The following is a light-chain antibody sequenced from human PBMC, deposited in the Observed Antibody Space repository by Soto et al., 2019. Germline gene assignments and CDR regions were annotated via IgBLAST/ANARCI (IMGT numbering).Light chain of an antibody. CDR2: GAS. Sequence: DIQLTQSPSFLSASVGDRVTITCRASQGISSYLAWFQQKPGRAPNLLIYGASTLQSGVPSRFSGSGSGTDFTLTISNLQPEDFATYYCQQVKTYPRTFGGGTKVEIK. J-gene: IGKJ4*01. V-gene: IGKV1-9*01. CDR3: QQVKTYPRT. CDR1: QGISSY.